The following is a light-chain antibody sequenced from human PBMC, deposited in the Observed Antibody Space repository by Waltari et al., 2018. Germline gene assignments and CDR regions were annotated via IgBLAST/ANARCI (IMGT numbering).Light chain of an antibody. CDR3: QQYNNWPPLIT. V-gene: IGKV3D-15*01. J-gene: IGKJ3*01. Sequence: EIVMTQSPATLSVSPGDRATLSCRASQTISSNLAWYQQRPGQAPRLLIHGASNRATGIPARLSGTGSGTEYTLTIGSLQSEDFAVYYCQQYNNWPPLITFGPGTKVDMK. CDR1: QTISSN. CDR2: GAS.